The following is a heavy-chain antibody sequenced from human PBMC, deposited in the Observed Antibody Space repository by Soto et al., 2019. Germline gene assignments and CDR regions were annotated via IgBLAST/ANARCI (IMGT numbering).Heavy chain of an antibody. D-gene: IGHD4-17*01. CDR1: GFTFSSYW. CDR3: ARPNLSLFCSVTKTAEFDY. J-gene: IGHJ4*02. Sequence: EVQLVESGGGLVQPGGSLRLSCAASGFTFSSYWMSWVRQAPGKGLEWVANIKQDGSEKYYVDSVKGRFTVSRDNAKNFLYLQMNSLRAEHTAVYYCARPNLSLFCSVTKTAEFDYWCQGTLVTVSS. CDR2: IKQDGSEK. V-gene: IGHV3-7*01.